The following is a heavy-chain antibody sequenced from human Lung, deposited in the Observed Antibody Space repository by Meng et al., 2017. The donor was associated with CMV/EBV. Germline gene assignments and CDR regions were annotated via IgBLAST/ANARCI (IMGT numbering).Heavy chain of an antibody. Sequence: SCKASGYTFTNYDINGVRQATGQGLGWMGSMNTNSGNTGYEQKFQGRVTITRNNSISTAYMELSSLRSEDTAVYYYARWGVNMVYDYWGQGTLVTVSS. CDR1: GYTFTNYD. J-gene: IGHJ4*02. CDR2: MNTNSGNT. D-gene: IGHD2-8*01. CDR3: ARWGVNMVYDY. V-gene: IGHV1-8*03.